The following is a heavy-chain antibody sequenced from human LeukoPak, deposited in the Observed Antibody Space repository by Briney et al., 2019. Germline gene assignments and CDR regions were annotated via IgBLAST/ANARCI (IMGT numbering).Heavy chain of an antibody. CDR1: GGSISSSSYY. J-gene: IGHJ6*03. CDR3: ARHVIVVVPGAQEPNYYYYYMDV. CDR2: IYDSGSA. V-gene: IGHV4-39*01. D-gene: IGHD2-2*01. Sequence: MPSETLSLTCTVSGGSISSSSYYWGWIRQPPGKGLEWIGSIYDSGSAYYNPSLKSRVTISVDTSKNQFSLKLSSVTAADTAVYYCARHVIVVVPGAQEPNYYYYYMDVWGKGTTVTISS.